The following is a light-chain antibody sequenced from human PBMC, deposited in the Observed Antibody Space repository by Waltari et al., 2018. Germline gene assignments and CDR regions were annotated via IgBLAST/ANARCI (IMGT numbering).Light chain of an antibody. CDR1: QSVNTY. J-gene: IGKJ3*01. V-gene: IGKV1-39*01. Sequence: DIQMTQSPSSLSASVGDPLPINCREIQSVNTYVNWYQQSPGTVPKLLISSASRLHHDVPSRFSGSGSGTDFTLTITGLQPEDFATYYCQQSSNTPQTFGPGTKV. CDR2: SAS. CDR3: QQSSNTPQT.